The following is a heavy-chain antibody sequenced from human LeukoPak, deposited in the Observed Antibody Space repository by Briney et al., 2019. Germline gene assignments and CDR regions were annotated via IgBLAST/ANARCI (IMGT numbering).Heavy chain of an antibody. D-gene: IGHD3-9*01. CDR1: GGTFTSYA. CDR3: ARGPAPYDILTGYYSGGYYMDV. V-gene: IGHV1-69*05. Sequence: SVKVSCTASGGTFTSYAISWVRQAPGQGLEWMGGIIPIFGTANYAQKFQGRVTITTDESTSTAYMELSSLRSEDTAVYYCARGPAPYDILTGYYSGGYYMDVWGKGTTVTVSS. J-gene: IGHJ6*03. CDR2: IIPIFGTA.